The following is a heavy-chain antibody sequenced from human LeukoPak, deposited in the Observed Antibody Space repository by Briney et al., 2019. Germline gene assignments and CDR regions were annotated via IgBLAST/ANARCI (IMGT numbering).Heavy chain of an antibody. CDR3: ARMARIAVAGTGLDY. V-gene: IGHV1-2*02. CDR2: INPNSGGT. CDR1: GYTFTGYY. D-gene: IGHD6-19*01. Sequence: ASVKVSCKASGYTFTGYYMHWVRQAPGQGLEWMGWINPNSGGTNYAQKFQGRVTMTRDTSISTAYMELSRLRSDDTAVYYCARMARIAVAGTGLDYWGQGTLVTVSS. J-gene: IGHJ4*02.